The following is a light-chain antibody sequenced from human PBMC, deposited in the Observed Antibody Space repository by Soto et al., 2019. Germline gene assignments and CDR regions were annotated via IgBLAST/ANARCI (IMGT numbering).Light chain of an antibody. V-gene: IGKV3-15*01. CDR2: GSS. CDR3: QQYNHWWT. J-gene: IGKJ1*01. Sequence: EIVLTQSPGTLSLSPGERATLSCRASQSVSSSYLAWYQQKPGQAPRLLIYGSSTRATGIPARFSGSGSGTEFTLTISSLQSEDFAVYYCQQYNHWWTFGQGTKVDIK. CDR1: QSVSSSY.